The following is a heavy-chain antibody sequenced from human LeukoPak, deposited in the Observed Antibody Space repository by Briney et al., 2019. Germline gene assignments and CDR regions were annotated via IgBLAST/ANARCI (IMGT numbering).Heavy chain of an antibody. Sequence: PGGSLRLSCAASGFTFSSYAMSWVRQAPGKGLEWVSGISGSGGSTYYADSVKGRFTISRDNSKNTLYLQMNSLRAEDTAVYYCAKDVRGVVWFGELVGAFDIWGQGTMVTVSS. V-gene: IGHV3-23*01. D-gene: IGHD3-10*01. CDR1: GFTFSSYA. CDR2: ISGSGGST. J-gene: IGHJ3*02. CDR3: AKDVRGVVWFGELVGAFDI.